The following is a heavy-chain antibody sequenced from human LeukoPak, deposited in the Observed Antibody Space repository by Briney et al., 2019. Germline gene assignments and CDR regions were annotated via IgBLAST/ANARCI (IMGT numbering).Heavy chain of an antibody. CDR1: GFTFSSYS. Sequence: GGSLRLSCAASGFTFSSYSMNWVRQAPGKGLEWVSSISSSSSYIYYADSVKGRFTISRDKAKNSLYLQMNSLRAEDTAVYYCAKLGGAYNWFDPWGQGTLVTVSS. CDR3: AKLGGAYNWFDP. V-gene: IGHV3-21*01. CDR2: ISSSSSYI. J-gene: IGHJ5*02. D-gene: IGHD1-26*01.